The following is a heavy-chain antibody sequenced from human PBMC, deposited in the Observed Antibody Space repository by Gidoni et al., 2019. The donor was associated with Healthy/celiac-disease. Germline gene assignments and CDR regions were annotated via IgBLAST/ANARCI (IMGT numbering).Heavy chain of an antibody. V-gene: IGHV4-31*03. D-gene: IGHD3-16*01. Sequence: QVQLQESGPGLVTPSQTLSLTCTVSGGSLSSGVYYWSWIRQPPGKGLEWIGYDYDSGSTNPTPSLKSRVTISVATSKNHFSLKLGSVTAADTAVYYCAGWGAGVIDYWGQGTLVTVSS. CDR3: AGWGAGVIDY. J-gene: IGHJ4*02. CDR1: GGSLSSGVYY. CDR2: DYDSGST.